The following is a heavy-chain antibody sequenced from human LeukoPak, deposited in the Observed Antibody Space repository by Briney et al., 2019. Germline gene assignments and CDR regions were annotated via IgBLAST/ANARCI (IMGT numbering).Heavy chain of an antibody. D-gene: IGHD3-22*01. Sequence: SGTLSLTCTVSGGSISSSSYYWGWIRQPPGKGLEWIGSIYYSGSTYYNPSLKSRVTISVDTSKNQFSLKLSSVTAADTAVYYCARQGYYYDSSGYLDYWGQGTLVTVSS. V-gene: IGHV4-39*01. CDR1: GGSISSSSYY. CDR2: IYYSGST. J-gene: IGHJ4*02. CDR3: ARQGYYYDSSGYLDY.